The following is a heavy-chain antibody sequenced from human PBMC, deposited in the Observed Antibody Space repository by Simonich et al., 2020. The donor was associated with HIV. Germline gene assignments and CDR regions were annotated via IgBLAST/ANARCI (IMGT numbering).Heavy chain of an antibody. V-gene: IGHV4-34*01. Sequence: QVQLQQWGAGLLKPSETLSLTCAVYGGSFSGYYWSWIRQTPGKGLEWIGEINHSGRTNYNPSLKSRVTISVDTSKNQFSLKLSSVTAADTAVYYCARLTAGGLGEYFQHWGQGTLVTVSS. CDR3: ARLTAGGLGEYFQH. CDR1: GGSFSGYY. J-gene: IGHJ1*01. D-gene: IGHD6-13*01. CDR2: INHSGRT.